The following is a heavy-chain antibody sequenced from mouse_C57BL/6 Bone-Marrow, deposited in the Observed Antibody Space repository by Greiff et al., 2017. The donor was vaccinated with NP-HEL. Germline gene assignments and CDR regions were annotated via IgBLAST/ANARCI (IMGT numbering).Heavy chain of an antibody. D-gene: IGHD2-1*01. CDR2: IWSGGST. V-gene: IGHV2-2*01. CDR1: GFSLTSYG. CDR3: AGWVTVYAMDY. J-gene: IGHJ4*01. Sequence: VMLVESGPGLVQPSQSLSITCTVSGFSLTSYGVHWVRQSPGKGLEWLGVIWSGGSTDYNAAFISRLSISKDNSKSQVFFKMNSLQADDTAIYYCAGWVTVYAMDYWVQGTSVTVSS.